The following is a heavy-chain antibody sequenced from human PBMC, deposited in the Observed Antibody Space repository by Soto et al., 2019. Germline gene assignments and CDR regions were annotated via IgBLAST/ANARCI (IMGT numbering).Heavy chain of an antibody. J-gene: IGHJ4*02. CDR1: GLIFSDVW. Sequence: GGSLRLSCAASGLIFSDVWMTWVRQAPGKGLEWVGRIKTKPDDGTIDYAAPVRGRFTISRDDSRNTLYLQMTSLTPDDTGVYYCTTSNLGVDFWGPGTLVTVSS. V-gene: IGHV3-15*01. CDR2: IKTKPDDGTI. CDR3: TTSNLGVDF. D-gene: IGHD1-1*01.